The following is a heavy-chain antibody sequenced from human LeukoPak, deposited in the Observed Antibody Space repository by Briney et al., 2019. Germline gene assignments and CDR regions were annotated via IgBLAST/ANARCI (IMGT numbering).Heavy chain of an antibody. D-gene: IGHD4-23*01. V-gene: IGHV3-48*01. CDR1: GFTFSSYS. CDR3: ARDEDDYGGKSALGY. J-gene: IGHJ4*02. Sequence: GGSLRLSCAASGFTFSSYSMNWVRQAPGKGLEWVSYISNSGSIIYYADSVKGRFTISRDNAKNSLYLQMNSLRAEDTAVYYCARDEDDYGGKSALGYWGQGTLVTVSS. CDR2: ISNSGSII.